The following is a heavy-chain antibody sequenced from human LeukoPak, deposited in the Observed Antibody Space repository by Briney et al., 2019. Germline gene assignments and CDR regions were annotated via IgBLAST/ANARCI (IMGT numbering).Heavy chain of an antibody. CDR3: AKVHSLAAAGSH. CDR1: GFTVSSNY. CDR2: IYSGGST. J-gene: IGHJ4*02. V-gene: IGHV3-53*01. Sequence: GGSLRLSCAASGFTVSSNYTSWVRQAPGKGLEWVSVIYSGGSTYYADSVKGRFTISRDNSKNTLYLQMNSLRAEDTAVYYCAKVHSLAAAGSHWGQGTLVTVSS. D-gene: IGHD6-13*01.